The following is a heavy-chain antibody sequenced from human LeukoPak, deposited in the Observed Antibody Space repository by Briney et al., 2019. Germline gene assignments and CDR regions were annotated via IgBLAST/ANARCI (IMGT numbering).Heavy chain of an antibody. CDR1: GFTVSSSY. V-gene: IGHV3-7*01. J-gene: IGHJ4*02. CDR2: IKQDGSEK. D-gene: IGHD3-22*01. CDR3: ARERYDSPHDY. Sequence: GGSLRLSCAASGFTVSSSYMSWVRQAPGKGLEWVANIKQDGSEKYYVDSVKGRFTISRDNAKNSLYLQMNSLRAEDTAVYYCARERYDSPHDYWGQGTLVTVSS.